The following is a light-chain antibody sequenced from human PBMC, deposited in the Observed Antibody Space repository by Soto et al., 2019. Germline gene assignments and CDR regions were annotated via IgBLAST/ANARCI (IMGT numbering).Light chain of an antibody. V-gene: IGKV3-15*01. CDR1: QSVSSN. CDR2: GAS. Sequence: EVVMTQSPATLSVSPGEGATLSCRASQSVSSNLAWYQQKPGKAPRLLIYGASTRATGISARFSGSGSGTEFTLTISSRQSEDFAVYSCHQYNTWPPNTFGQGTKLEIK. J-gene: IGKJ2*01. CDR3: HQYNTWPPNT.